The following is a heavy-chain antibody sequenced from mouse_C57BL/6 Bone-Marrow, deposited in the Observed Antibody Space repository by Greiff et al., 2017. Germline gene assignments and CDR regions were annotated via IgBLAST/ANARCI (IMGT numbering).Heavy chain of an antibody. J-gene: IGHJ1*03. D-gene: IGHD1-1*01. Sequence: VQLQQSGPELVKPGASVTLSCKASGYTFTSYDINWVKQRPGQGLEWIGWIYPRDGSTKYNEKFKGKATLTVDTSSSTAYMARHSLTSEDSAVYFCARDYGSSYWYFDVWGTGTTVTVSS. CDR3: ARDYGSSYWYFDV. CDR1: GYTFTSYD. CDR2: IYPRDGST. V-gene: IGHV1-85*01.